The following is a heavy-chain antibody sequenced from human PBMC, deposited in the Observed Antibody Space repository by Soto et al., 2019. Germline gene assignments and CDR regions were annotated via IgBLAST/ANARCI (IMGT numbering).Heavy chain of an antibody. CDR2: IYYSGST. J-gene: IGHJ3*02. CDR1: GGSISSGGYY. Sequence: QVQLQESGPGLVKPSQTLSLTCTVSGGSISSGGYYWSWIRQHPGKGLEWIGYIYYSGSTYYNPSTKSRVTIXXDXSXXQCSLKLSSVTAADTAVYYCARESSTMISLRAFDIWGQGTMVTVSS. D-gene: IGHD3-22*01. V-gene: IGHV4-31*03. CDR3: ARESSTMISLRAFDI.